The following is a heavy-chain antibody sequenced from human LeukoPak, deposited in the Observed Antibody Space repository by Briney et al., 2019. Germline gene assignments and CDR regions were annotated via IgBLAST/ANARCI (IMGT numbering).Heavy chain of an antibody. CDR1: GYTFTGYY. D-gene: IGHD6-19*01. CDR2: INPSGGST. Sequence: ASVKVSCKASGYTFTGYYVHWVRQAPGQGLEWMGIINPSGGSTSYAQKFQGRVTMTRDMSTSTVYMELSSLRSEDTAVYYCARDRTVAGGGCYMDVWGKGTTVTISS. CDR3: ARDRTVAGGGCYMDV. V-gene: IGHV1-46*01. J-gene: IGHJ6*03.